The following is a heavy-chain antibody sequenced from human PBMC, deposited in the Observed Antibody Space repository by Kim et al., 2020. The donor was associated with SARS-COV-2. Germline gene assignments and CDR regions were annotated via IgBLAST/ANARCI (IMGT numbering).Heavy chain of an antibody. Sequence: GGSLRLSCAASGFTFSSYGMHWVRQAPGKGLEWVAVISYDGSNKYYADSVKGRFPISRDNSKNTLYLQMNSLRAEDTAGYYCAKDSHKYCSGGSCYPFDYWGQGNLGTVSS. V-gene: IGHV3-30*18. CDR2: ISYDGSNK. D-gene: IGHD2-15*01. CDR3: AKDSHKYCSGGSCYPFDY. CDR1: GFTFSSYG. J-gene: IGHJ4*02.